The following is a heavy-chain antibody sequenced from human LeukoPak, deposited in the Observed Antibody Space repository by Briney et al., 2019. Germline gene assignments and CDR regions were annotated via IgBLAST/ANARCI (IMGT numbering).Heavy chain of an antibody. CDR1: GGSISSGSYY. CDR2: IYTSGST. J-gene: IGHJ5*02. Sequence: SETLSLTCTVSGGSISSGSYYWNWIRQPAGKGLEWIGRIYTSGSTNYNPSLKSRVTISVDTSKNQFSLKLSSVTAADTAVYYCARDWDFWSAFDPWGQGTLVTVSS. V-gene: IGHV4-61*02. CDR3: ARDWDFWSAFDP. D-gene: IGHD3-3*01.